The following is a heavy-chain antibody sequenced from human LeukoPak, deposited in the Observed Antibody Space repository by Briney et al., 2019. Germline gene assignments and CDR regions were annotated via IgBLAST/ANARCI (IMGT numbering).Heavy chain of an antibody. J-gene: IGHJ1*01. CDR2: IYYSGST. V-gene: IGHV4-39*07. Sequence: SETLSLTCTVSGGSISSSSYYWGWIRQPPGKGLEWIGSIYYSGSTYYNPSLKSRVTISVDTSKNQFSLKLSSVTAADTAVYYCARADYDILTGYSRPQYFQHWGQGTLVTVSS. D-gene: IGHD3-9*01. CDR1: GGSISSSSYY. CDR3: ARADYDILTGYSRPQYFQH.